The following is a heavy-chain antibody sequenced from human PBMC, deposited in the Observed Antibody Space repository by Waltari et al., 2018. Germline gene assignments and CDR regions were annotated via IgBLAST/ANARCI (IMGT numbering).Heavy chain of an antibody. CDR2: INHSGST. D-gene: IGHD3-10*01. CDR3: AREEYYYGSGSLDALYYFDY. V-gene: IGHV4-34*01. CDR1: GGSFSGYY. J-gene: IGHJ4*02. Sequence: QVQLQQWGAGLLKPSETLSLTCAVYGGSFSGYYWSWIRQPPGKGLEWIGEINHSGSTNYNPSLKSRVTISVDTSKNQFSLKLSSVTAADTAVYYCAREEYYYGSGSLDALYYFDYWGQGTLVTVSS.